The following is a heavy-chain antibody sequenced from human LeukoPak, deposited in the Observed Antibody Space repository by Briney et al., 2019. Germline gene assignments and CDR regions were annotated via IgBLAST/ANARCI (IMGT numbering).Heavy chain of an antibody. CDR3: AKEAPSSYYCSGGSCYSENYDY. CDR1: GFTFSSYA. CDR2: ISGSGGST. D-gene: IGHD2-15*01. J-gene: IGHJ4*02. Sequence: GGSLRLSCAASGFTFSSYAMSWVRQAPGKGLEWVSAISGSGGSTYYADSVKGRFTISRDNSKNTLYLQMNSLRAEDTAVYYCAKEAPSSYYCSGGSCYSENYDYWGQGNLVTVSS. V-gene: IGHV3-23*01.